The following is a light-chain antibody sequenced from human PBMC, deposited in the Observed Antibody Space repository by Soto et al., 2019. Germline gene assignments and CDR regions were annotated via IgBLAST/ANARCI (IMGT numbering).Light chain of an antibody. CDR2: YDS. Sequence: SYELTQPPSVSVAPGKTARITCGGNNIGSKSVHWYQQKPGQAPVVVMYYDSDRPSGIPERFSGAKSGNTATLTISRVEAGDEADYYCQVWDKSSDQAVFGGGTQLT. CDR3: QVWDKSSDQAV. J-gene: IGLJ7*01. V-gene: IGLV3-21*04. CDR1: NIGSKS.